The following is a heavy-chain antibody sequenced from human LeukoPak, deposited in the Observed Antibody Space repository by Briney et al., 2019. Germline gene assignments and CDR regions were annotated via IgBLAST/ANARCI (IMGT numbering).Heavy chain of an antibody. Sequence: RASLRLSCAASGFTFSTYGMHWVRQAPGKGLEWVAVISYDGPHKYYGDSVKGRFTISRDNSKNTLYLQMNSLRAEDTAVYYCAKDFVPGSCSSTSCYALAFDIWGQGTWSPYLQ. CDR2: ISYDGPHK. CDR3: AKDFVPGSCSSTSCYALAFDI. V-gene: IGHV3-30*18. J-gene: IGHJ3*02. D-gene: IGHD2-2*01. CDR1: GFTFSTYG.